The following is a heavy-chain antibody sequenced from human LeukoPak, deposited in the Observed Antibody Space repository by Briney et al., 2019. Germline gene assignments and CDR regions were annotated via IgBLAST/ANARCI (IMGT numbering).Heavy chain of an antibody. D-gene: IGHD6-13*01. V-gene: IGHV5-51*01. J-gene: IGHJ3*02. CDR3: ASKPGIAAAGTSDAFDI. Sequence: GESLKISCKGSGYSFTSYWIGWVRQMPGRGLEWMGIIYPGDSDTRYSPSLQGQVTISADKSISTAYLQWSSLKASDTAMYYCASKPGIAAAGTSDAFDIWGQGTMVTVSS. CDR2: IYPGDSDT. CDR1: GYSFTSYW.